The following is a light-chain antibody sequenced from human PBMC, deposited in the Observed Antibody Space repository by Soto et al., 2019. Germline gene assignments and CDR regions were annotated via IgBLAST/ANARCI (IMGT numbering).Light chain of an antibody. CDR2: EVS. J-gene: IGLJ1*01. CDR3: SSYTPTRSYV. CDR1: SSDLGGYDY. Sequence: QSAPTQPASVSGSPGQSITISCTGTSSDLGGYDYVSWYQQYPGKAPKLMIYEVSSRPSGVSNRLSGSKSGSTASLTISGLQAEDEADYYCSSYTPTRSYVFGTGTKLTVL. V-gene: IGLV2-14*01.